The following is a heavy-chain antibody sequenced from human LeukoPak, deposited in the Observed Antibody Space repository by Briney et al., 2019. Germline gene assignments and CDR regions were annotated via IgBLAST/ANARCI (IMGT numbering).Heavy chain of an antibody. V-gene: IGHV3-30*18. Sequence: GGSLRLSCAASGFTFSSYGMHWVRQAPGKGLEWVAVISYDGSNKYYADSVKGRFTISRDNSKNTLYLQMHSLKVDDTAIYYCAKSGDFSYSWYPLGTHFDSWGQGTLVTVSS. CDR2: ISYDGSNK. D-gene: IGHD6-13*01. J-gene: IGHJ4*02. CDR1: GFTFSSYG. CDR3: AKSGDFSYSWYPLGTHFDS.